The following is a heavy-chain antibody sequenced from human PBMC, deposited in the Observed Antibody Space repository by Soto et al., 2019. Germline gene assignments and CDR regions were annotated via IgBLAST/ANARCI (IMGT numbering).Heavy chain of an antibody. CDR1: GGSFSGYY. CDR3: ARGPNPRSRLRFDP. J-gene: IGHJ5*02. CDR2: INHSGST. V-gene: IGHV4-34*01. Sequence: SETLSLTCAVYGGSFSGYYWSWIRQPPGKGLEWIGEINHSGSTNYNPSLKSRVTISVDTSKNQFSLKLSSVTAADTAVYYCARGPNPRSRLRFDPWGQGTLVTVSS.